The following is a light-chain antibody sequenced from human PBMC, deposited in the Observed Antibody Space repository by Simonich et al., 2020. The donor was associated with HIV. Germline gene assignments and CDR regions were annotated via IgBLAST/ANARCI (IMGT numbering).Light chain of an antibody. V-gene: IGKV3D-15*01. CDR1: HNVASN. J-gene: IGKJ3*01. CDR3: QQYNNWPSPFT. Sequence: EIVMTQSPATLSVSPGERATLSCRAIHNVASNLAWYQQKPGQAPRLLIYGASSRATGIPDRFSGSGFGTEFTLTISSMQSEDFAVYYCQQYNNWPSPFTFGPGTKVDIK. CDR2: GAS.